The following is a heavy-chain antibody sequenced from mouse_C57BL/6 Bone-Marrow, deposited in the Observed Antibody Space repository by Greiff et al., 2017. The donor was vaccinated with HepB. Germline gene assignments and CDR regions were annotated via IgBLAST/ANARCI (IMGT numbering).Heavy chain of an antibody. D-gene: IGHD3-3*01. CDR3: ASRDSVFAY. CDR1: GYTFTGYW. Sequence: QVQLQQSGAELLKPGASVKLSCKATGYTFTGYWIEWVKQRPGSGSTNYNEKFKGKATFTADTSSNTAYMQLSSLTTEDSAIYYCASRDSVFAYWGQGTLVTVSA. V-gene: IGHV1-9*01. J-gene: IGHJ3*01. CDR2: SGST.